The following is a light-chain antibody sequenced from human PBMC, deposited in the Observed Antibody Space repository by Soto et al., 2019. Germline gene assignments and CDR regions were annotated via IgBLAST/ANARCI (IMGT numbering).Light chain of an antibody. V-gene: IGLV1-51*02. CDR3: GTWDIRLNINWV. J-gene: IGLJ7*01. Sequence: QSVLRQPPSVSAAPGQKVTISCSGSSSNIGNNYVSWYQHLPGTAPRLLIFENNKRPSGIPDRFSGSKSGTSATLAITGLQTGDEADYYCGTWDIRLNINWVFGGGTQLTVL. CDR1: SSNIGNNY. CDR2: ENN.